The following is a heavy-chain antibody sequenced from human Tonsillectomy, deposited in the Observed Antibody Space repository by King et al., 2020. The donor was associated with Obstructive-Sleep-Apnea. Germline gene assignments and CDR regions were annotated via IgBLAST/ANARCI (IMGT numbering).Heavy chain of an antibody. V-gene: IGHV5-51*01. CDR1: GYSFTSYW. CDR3: ARPFHFNYDFWSGYYSNRAAFDS. J-gene: IGHJ3*02. D-gene: IGHD3-3*01. Sequence: QLVQSGAEVKKPGESLKISCKGSGYSFTSYWIGWVRQMPGKGLEWMGIIYPGDSDTRYSPSFQGQVTISADKSISTAYLQWSSLKASDTAMYYCARPFHFNYDFWSGYYSNRAAFDSWGQGTMVTVSS. CDR2: IYPGDSDT.